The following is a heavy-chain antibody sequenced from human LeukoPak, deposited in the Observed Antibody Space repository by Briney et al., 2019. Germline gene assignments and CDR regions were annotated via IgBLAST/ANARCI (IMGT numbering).Heavy chain of an antibody. J-gene: IGHJ6*03. CDR1: GGSISSYY. CDR3: ARGTDYDFWSGYYMGDYYYMDV. Sequence: SETLSLTCTVSGGSISSYYWSWIRQPPGKGLEWIGYIYYSGSTNYNPSLKSRVTISVDTSKNQFSLKLSSVTAADTAVYYCARGTDYDFWSGYYMGDYYYMDVWGKGTTVTVSS. V-gene: IGHV4-59*01. D-gene: IGHD3-3*01. CDR2: IYYSGST.